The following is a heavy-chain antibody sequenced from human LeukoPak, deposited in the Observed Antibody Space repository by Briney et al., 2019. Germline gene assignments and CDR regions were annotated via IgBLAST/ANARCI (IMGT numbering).Heavy chain of an antibody. CDR2: IIPIFGTA. D-gene: IGHD2-8*02. CDR1: GGTFSSYA. J-gene: IGHJ6*03. CDR3: ATGFFETGGWSHYYYYMDV. Sequence: SVKVSCKASGGTFSSYAISWVRQAPGQGLEWMGGIIPIFGTANYAQNFQGRVTITADKSTRTAYMEMSSLRSEDTAVYYCATGFFETGGWSHYYYYMDVWGKGTTVTVSS. V-gene: IGHV1-69*06.